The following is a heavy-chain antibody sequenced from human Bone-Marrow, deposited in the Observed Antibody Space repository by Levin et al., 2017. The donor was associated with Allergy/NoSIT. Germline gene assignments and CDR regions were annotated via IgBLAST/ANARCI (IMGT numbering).Heavy chain of an antibody. V-gene: IGHV5-51*01. Sequence: EASVKVSCKGSGYSFTSYWIGWVRQMPGKGLEWMGIIYPGDSDTRYSPSFQGQVTISADKSISTAYLQWSSLKASDTAMYYCARRILPRGSSWTYYFDYWGQGTLVTVSS. CDR3: ARRILPRGSSWTYYFDY. CDR1: GYSFTSYW. CDR2: IYPGDSDT. D-gene: IGHD6-13*01. J-gene: IGHJ4*02.